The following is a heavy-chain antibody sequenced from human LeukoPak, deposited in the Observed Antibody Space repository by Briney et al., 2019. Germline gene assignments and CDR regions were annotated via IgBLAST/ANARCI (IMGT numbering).Heavy chain of an antibody. J-gene: IGHJ6*03. CDR1: GYSISGVY. CDR3: ERGLPSYGDYVDYSFYMDV. D-gene: IGHD4-17*01. CDR2: ISTSGST. Sequence: SESLSLTCTVSGYSISGVYWSWIRQPAGKGLQWIWRISTSGSTNYNPSLKSRVTMSVDRSTNEFSLTVRSVTAADTALYYCERGLPSYGDYVDYSFYMDVWGKGTTVTVSS. V-gene: IGHV4-4*07.